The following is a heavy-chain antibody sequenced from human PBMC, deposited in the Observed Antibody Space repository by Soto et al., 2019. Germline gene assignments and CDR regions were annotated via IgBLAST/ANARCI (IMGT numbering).Heavy chain of an antibody. D-gene: IGHD3-10*01. J-gene: IGHJ3*02. CDR1: GYTFTSYY. Sequence: ASVKVSCKASGYTFTSYYMHWVRQAPGQGLEWMGIINPSGGSTSYAQKFQGRVTMTRDTSTSTAYMELSSLRSEDTAVYYCARDPSLVRGVLINHDAFDIWGQGTMVTVSS. V-gene: IGHV1-46*01. CDR2: INPSGGST. CDR3: ARDPSLVRGVLINHDAFDI.